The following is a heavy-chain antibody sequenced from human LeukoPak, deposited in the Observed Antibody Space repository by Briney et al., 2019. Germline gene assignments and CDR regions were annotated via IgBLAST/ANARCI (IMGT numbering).Heavy chain of an antibody. V-gene: IGHV3-49*03. CDR2: IRSKAYGGTT. Sequence: PGGSLRLSCTASGFTFGDYAMSWFRQAPGKGLEWVGFIRSKAYGGTTEYAASVKGRFTISRDDSKSIAYLQMNSLKTEDTAVYYCTRGPPGRYYDSSGQGWYFDLWGRGTLVTVSS. D-gene: IGHD3-22*01. J-gene: IGHJ2*01. CDR3: TRGPPGRYYDSSGQGWYFDL. CDR1: GFTFGDYA.